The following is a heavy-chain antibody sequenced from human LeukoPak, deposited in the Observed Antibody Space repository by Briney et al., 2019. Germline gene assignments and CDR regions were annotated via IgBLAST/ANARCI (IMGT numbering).Heavy chain of an antibody. V-gene: IGHV3-74*01. CDR1: GFTFSSYS. J-gene: IGHJ4*02. CDR2: VNSDGSST. CDR3: ATGGAQYYDY. Sequence: GGSLRLPCAASGFTFSSYSMNWVRQAPGKGLMWVSRVNSDGSSTIYADSVKGRFTISRDNAKNTVVLQMNSLSAEDTAMYYCATGGAQYYDYWGQGTVVTVSS. D-gene: IGHD2/OR15-2a*01.